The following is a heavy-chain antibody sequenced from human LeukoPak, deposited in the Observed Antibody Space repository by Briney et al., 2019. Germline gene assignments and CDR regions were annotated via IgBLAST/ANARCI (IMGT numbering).Heavy chain of an antibody. V-gene: IGHV6-1*01. CDR2: TYYRSKWYN. CDR1: GDIVSSNSAA. D-gene: IGHD2-15*01. CDR3: ARGRYCSGGSCRLYFDY. J-gene: IGHJ4*02. Sequence: SRTLSLTCAISGDIVSSNSAAWNWIRQSPSRGLEWLGRTYYRSKWYNDYAVSVKSRITINPDTSKNQFSLQLNSVTPEDTAVYYCARGRYCSGGSCRLYFDYWGQGTLVTVSS.